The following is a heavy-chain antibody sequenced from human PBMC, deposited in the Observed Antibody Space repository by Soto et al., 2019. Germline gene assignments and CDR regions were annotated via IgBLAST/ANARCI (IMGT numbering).Heavy chain of an antibody. CDR2: ISSDNSDT. CDR1: GFTFSDYY. Sequence: GGSLRLSCAASGFTFSDYYMSWIRQAPGKGLEWVSYISSDNSDTTYADSVRGRFIISRDNAKNSLYLQMNSLRAEDTAVYYCARMGLSNSYGLRDYFDYWGQGTLVTVSS. J-gene: IGHJ4*02. V-gene: IGHV3-11*03. D-gene: IGHD5-18*01. CDR3: ARMGLSNSYGLRDYFDY.